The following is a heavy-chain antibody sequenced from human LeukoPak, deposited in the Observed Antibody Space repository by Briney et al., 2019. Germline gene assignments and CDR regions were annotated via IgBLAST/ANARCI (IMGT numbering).Heavy chain of an antibody. J-gene: IGHJ4*02. V-gene: IGHV3-15*01. Sequence: GTLSLTCAVSGGSISSSNWWSWVRQAPGKGLESVGRIKSKTDGGTTDYSAPVKGRFSISRDDSKNTLFLQMDSLKTEDTAVYYCTTPDTAMITYWGQGTLVTVSS. D-gene: IGHD5-18*01. CDR2: IKSKTDGGTT. CDR1: GGSISSSNW. CDR3: TTPDTAMITY.